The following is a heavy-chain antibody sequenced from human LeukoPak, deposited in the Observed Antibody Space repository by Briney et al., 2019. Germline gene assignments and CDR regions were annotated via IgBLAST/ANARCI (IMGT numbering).Heavy chain of an antibody. Sequence: PSQTLSLTCTVSGGSIRSTNYYWSWIRQHPGTGLEWIGYIYYSGSTYYNPSLKSRVTMSVDTSKNQFSLKLSSVTAADTAVYYCARDRDSNYAWFDPWGQGTLVTASS. D-gene: IGHD4-11*01. J-gene: IGHJ5*02. CDR2: IYYSGST. CDR3: ARDRDSNYAWFDP. V-gene: IGHV4-31*03. CDR1: GGSIRSTNYY.